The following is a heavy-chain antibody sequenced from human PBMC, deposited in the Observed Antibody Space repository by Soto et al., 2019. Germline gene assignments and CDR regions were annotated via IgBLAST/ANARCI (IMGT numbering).Heavy chain of an antibody. D-gene: IGHD6-19*01. CDR3: ARDQNAVAAYYFDY. J-gene: IGHJ4*02. CDR2: ISGSGGGT. CDR1: GFTFSSYA. Sequence: GGSLRLSCAASGFTFSSYAMSWVRQAPGKGLEWVSAISGSGGGTYYADSVKGRFTISRDNAKNTLYLQMNSLRAEDTAVYYCARDQNAVAAYYFDYWGQGTLVTVSS. V-gene: IGHV3-23*01.